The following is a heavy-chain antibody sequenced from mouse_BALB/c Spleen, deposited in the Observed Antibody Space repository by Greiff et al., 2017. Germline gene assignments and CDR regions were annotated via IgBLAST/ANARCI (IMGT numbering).Heavy chain of an antibody. Sequence: EVKLVESGGGLVKPGGSLKLSCAASGFTFSSYAMSWVRQTPEKRLEWVASISSGGSTYYPDSVKGRFTISRDNARNILYLQMSSLRSEDTAMYYCARGGGFTTVVATDYWGQGTTLTVSS. D-gene: IGHD1-1*01. J-gene: IGHJ2*01. CDR2: ISSGGST. CDR1: GFTFSSYA. V-gene: IGHV5-6-5*01. CDR3: ARGGGFTTVVATDY.